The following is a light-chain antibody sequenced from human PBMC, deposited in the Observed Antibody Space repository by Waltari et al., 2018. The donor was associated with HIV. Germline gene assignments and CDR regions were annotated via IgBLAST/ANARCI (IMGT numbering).Light chain of an antibody. V-gene: IGLV2-8*01. J-gene: IGLJ3*02. CDR1: SSDVGDYNY. CDR2: EVN. CDR3: SSYVGSNRV. Sequence: QSALTQPPSASGSPGQSVTISCTGISSDVGDYNYVSWYQQHPGKAPQLMIYEVNKRPSGVPDRFSGSKSGNTASLTVSGLQAEDEADYYCSSYVGSNRVVGGGTKLTVL.